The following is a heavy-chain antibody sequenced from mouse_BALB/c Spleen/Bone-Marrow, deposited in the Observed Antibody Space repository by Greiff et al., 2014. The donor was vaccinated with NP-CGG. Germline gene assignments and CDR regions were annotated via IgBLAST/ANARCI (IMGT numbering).Heavy chain of an antibody. J-gene: IGHJ2*01. D-gene: IGHD2-3*01. CDR1: GYTFTSYT. CDR3: ADGYLY. V-gene: IGHV1-4*01. CDR2: INPSSGYT. Sequence: VQLQQSGAELARPGASVKMSCKASGYTFTSYTVHWVKQRPGQGLEWIGYINPSSGYTNYNQKFKDKATLTADKSSSTAYMQLSSLTSEDSAVYYCADGYLYWGQGTTLTVSS.